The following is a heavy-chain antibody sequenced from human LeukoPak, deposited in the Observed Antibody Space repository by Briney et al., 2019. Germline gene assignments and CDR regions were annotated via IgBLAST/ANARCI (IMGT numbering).Heavy chain of an antibody. CDR2: IYYSGST. D-gene: IGHD3-22*01. CDR1: GGSISSYY. CDR3: ARDGRISGYYYYTDAFDI. Sequence: SETLSLTCTVSGGSISSYYWSWIRQPPGKGLEWIGYIYYSGSTNYNPSLKSRVTISVDTSKNQFSLKLSSVTAAETAVYYCARDGRISGYYYYTDAFDIWGQGTMVTVSS. J-gene: IGHJ3*02. V-gene: IGHV4-59*01.